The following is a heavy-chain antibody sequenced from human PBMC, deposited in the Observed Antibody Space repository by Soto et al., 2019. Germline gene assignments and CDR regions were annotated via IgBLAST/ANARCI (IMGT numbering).Heavy chain of an antibody. D-gene: IGHD5-12*01. Sequence: ASVKGSCKASGYTFTSYGISWVRQAPGQGLEWMGWISAYNGNTDYAQKLQGRVTMTTDTSTSTAYMELRSLRSDDTAVYYCARDGSGYLYFDYWGQGTLVTVSS. CDR1: GYTFTSYG. V-gene: IGHV1-18*01. CDR2: ISAYNGNT. J-gene: IGHJ4*02. CDR3: ARDGSGYLYFDY.